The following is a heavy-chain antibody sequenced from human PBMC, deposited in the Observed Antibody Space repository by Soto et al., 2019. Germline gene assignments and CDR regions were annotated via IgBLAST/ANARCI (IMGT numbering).Heavy chain of an antibody. D-gene: IGHD3-3*01. Sequence: SETLSLTCTVSGGSISSYYWSWIRQPAGKGLEWIGRIYTSGSTNYNPSLKSLVTMSVDTSKNQFSLELSSVTAADTAVYYCARAHYDFWSGSSENYYYYGMDVWGQGTTVTVSS. CDR3: ARAHYDFWSGSSENYYYYGMDV. CDR1: GGSISSYY. V-gene: IGHV4-4*07. J-gene: IGHJ6*02. CDR2: IYTSGST.